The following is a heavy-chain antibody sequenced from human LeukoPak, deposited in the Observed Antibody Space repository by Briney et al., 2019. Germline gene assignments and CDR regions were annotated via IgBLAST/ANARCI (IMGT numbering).Heavy chain of an antibody. CDR3: ARDLYGDFMGFDY. D-gene: IGHD3-3*01. CDR1: GGSFSSYF. Sequence: PSETLSLTCTVSGGSFSSYFWSWIRQPPGKGLEWIGSIYYSGSTYYNPSLKSRVTISVDTSKNQFSLKLSSVTAADTAVYYCARDLYGDFMGFDYWGQGTLVTVSS. J-gene: IGHJ4*02. CDR2: IYYSGST. V-gene: IGHV4-39*07.